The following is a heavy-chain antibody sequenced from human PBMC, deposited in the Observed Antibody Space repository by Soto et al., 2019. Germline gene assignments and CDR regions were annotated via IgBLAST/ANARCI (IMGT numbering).Heavy chain of an antibody. CDR1: GGSISSGGYY. V-gene: IGHV4-31*03. D-gene: IGHD5-12*01. J-gene: IGHJ6*03. CDR3: ARRDSGYADYMDV. Sequence: QVQLQESGPGLVKPSQTLSLTCTVSGGSISSGGYYWSWIRQHPGKGLEWIGYIYYSGSTYYNPSLKSRVTIAVDTSKNQFSLKLSSVTDADTAVYYCARRDSGYADYMDVWGKGTTVTVSS. CDR2: IYYSGST.